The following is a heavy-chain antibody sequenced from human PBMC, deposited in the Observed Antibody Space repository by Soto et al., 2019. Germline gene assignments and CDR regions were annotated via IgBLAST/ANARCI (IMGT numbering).Heavy chain of an antibody. J-gene: IGHJ4*02. D-gene: IGHD3-10*01. CDR1: GDSITNTAYY. Sequence: SETLSLTCTVSGDSITNTAYYWGWIRQPPGKGLECIGIIYYSGNTYYRPSLKSRVTMSVDTSKNQFSLKLTSVTAADTSMYYCARVYGSGSYYFDYWGQGTLVTVSS. CDR3: ARVYGSGSYYFDY. CDR2: IYYSGNT. V-gene: IGHV4-39*01.